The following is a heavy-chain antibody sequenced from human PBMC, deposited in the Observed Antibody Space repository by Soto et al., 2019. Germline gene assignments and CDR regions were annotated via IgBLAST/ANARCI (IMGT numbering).Heavy chain of an antibody. CDR2: IYHSGDT. CDR3: ARAPGNERLDY. J-gene: IGHJ4*02. CDR1: GASVNTGGYY. V-gene: IGHV4-31*03. Sequence: QVQLQESGPGLVKPSQTLSLTCTVSGASVNTGGYYWSWVRQYPGKGLEWIGYIYHSGDTYYNPSLKSRLTISVDTAKNHFSLRLSSVTVADTAVYYCARAPGNERLDYWGQGTLVIVSS. D-gene: IGHD1-1*01.